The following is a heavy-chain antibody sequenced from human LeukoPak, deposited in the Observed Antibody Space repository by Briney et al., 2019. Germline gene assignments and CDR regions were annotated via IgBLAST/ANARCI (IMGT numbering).Heavy chain of an antibody. CDR3: ARDLGTLLEGDDAFDI. J-gene: IGHJ3*02. D-gene: IGHD1-14*01. CDR1: GFTFSSYS. Sequence: GGSLRLSCAASGFTFSSYSMNWVRQAPGKGLEWVSSISSSSSYIYYADSVKGRFTISRDNAKNSLYLQMNSLRAEDTAVYYCARDLGTLLEGDDAFDIWGQGTMVTVSS. V-gene: IGHV3-21*01. CDR2: ISSSSSYI.